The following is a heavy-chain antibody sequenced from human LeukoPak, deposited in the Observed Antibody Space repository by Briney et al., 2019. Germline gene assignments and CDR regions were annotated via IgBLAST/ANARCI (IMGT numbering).Heavy chain of an antibody. J-gene: IGHJ4*02. CDR2: ISSSSSYI. V-gene: IGHV3-21*01. CDR3: ARGDCSGGSCYQA. CDR1: GFTFSSYS. Sequence: PWGSPRTSLAASGFTFSSYSIKWVRPGPGKGLELGSSISSSSSYIYYADSVKGRFTISRDNAKNSLYLQMNSLRAEDTAVYYCARGDCSGGSCYQAWGQGTLVTVSS. D-gene: IGHD2-15*01.